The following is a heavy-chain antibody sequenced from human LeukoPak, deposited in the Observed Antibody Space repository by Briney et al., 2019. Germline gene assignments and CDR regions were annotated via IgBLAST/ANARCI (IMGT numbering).Heavy chain of an antibody. CDR2: IYYSGST. CDR3: ARYPGSPNKSRYTPIDY. V-gene: IGHV4-39*01. CDR1: DDSFSSHY. J-gene: IGHJ4*02. D-gene: IGHD5-18*01. Sequence: SETLSLTCAVSDDSFSSHYWTWIRQPPGKGLEWIGSIYYSGSTYYNPSLKSRVTISVDTSKNQFSLKLSSVTAADTAVYYCARYPGSPNKSRYTPIDYWGQGTLVTVSS.